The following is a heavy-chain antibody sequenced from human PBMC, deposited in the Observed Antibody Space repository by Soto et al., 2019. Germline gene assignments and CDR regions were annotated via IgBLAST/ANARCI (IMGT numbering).Heavy chain of an antibody. V-gene: IGHV4-59*01. CDR2: VYNSGST. D-gene: IGHD6-13*01. J-gene: IGHJ4*02. CDR3: ARYRREAVAGYTLDN. CDR1: GGSISSNY. Sequence: PSATLSLTCTVSGGSISSNYWTWIRQPPGKGLEWIGYVYNSGSTNYNPSLKSRVTISEDTSKSQFSLKVNSMTAADTAVYYCARYRREAVAGYTLDNWGQGILVTVSS.